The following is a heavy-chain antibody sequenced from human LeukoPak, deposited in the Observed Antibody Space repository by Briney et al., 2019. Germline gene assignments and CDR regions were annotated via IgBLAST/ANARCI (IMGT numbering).Heavy chain of an antibody. CDR1: GYTFTSYG. V-gene: IGHV1-18*01. D-gene: IGHD1-26*01. Sequence: ASVKVSCKASGYTFTSYGISWVRQAPGQGLEWMGWISAYNGNTNYAQKLQGRVTMTTDTSTSTAYMELRSLRSDDTAVYYCARARSGSYDDAFDIWGQGTMVTVSS. CDR2: ISAYNGNT. J-gene: IGHJ3*02. CDR3: ARARSGSYDDAFDI.